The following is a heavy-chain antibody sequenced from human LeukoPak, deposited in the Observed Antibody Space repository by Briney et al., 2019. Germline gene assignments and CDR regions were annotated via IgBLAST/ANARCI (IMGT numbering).Heavy chain of an antibody. CDR2: ISSSSTYI. CDR3: ARDHRYCSGGSCYWESYYYYYMDV. J-gene: IGHJ6*03. CDR1: GFTFSSYS. D-gene: IGHD2-15*01. Sequence: GGSLRLSCAASGFTFSSYSMNWVRQAPGKGLEWVSSISSSSTYIYYADSVKGRSTISRDNAKNSLYLQMNSLRADDRAVYYCARDHRYCSGGSCYWESYYYYYMDVWGKGTTVTVSS. V-gene: IGHV3-21*01.